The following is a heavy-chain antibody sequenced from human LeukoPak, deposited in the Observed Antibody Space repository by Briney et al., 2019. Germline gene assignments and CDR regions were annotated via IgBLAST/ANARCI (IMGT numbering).Heavy chain of an antibody. CDR1: GFIFSSYS. CDR2: IYSGGNI. J-gene: IGHJ4*02. CDR3: ASRHCSGGGCYFAGADPFDY. Sequence: QTGGSLRLSCAASGFIFSSYSMSWVRQAPGKGLEWVSVIYSGGNIYYIDSVKGRFTISRDTSKNTLYLQMNSLRVEDTAVYFCASRHCSGGGCYFAGADPFDYWGQGTLVTVSS. V-gene: IGHV3-53*01. D-gene: IGHD2-15*01.